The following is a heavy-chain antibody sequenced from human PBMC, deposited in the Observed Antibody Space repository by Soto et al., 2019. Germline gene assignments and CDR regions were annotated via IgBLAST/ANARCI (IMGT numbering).Heavy chain of an antibody. V-gene: IGHV3-13*01. Sequence: EVQLVESGGGLVQPGGSLRLSCAAFGFTYNSYNMHGVRQVSGKGLEWVSSMGGAGAREYADSVKGRFIIFRDNAKNSLYLQMDSLRAGDTAVYYCTRAAFGDGMDLWGQGTPVTVSS. J-gene: IGHJ6*02. CDR1: GFTYNSYN. CDR3: TRAAFGDGMDL. CDR2: MGGAGAR. D-gene: IGHD3-10*01.